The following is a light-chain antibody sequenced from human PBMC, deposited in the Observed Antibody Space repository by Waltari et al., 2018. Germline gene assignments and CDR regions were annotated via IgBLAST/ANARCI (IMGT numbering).Light chain of an antibody. J-gene: IGKJ2*01. V-gene: IGKV1-39*01. Sequence: DIQMTQSPSSLSASVGDIVTFTCRASLGISNSLVCFQQKPGKPPRLLIYGASHLQTGVPSRFSGSGSGTDFSVTISSLQPEDFATYYCQQSYSHPYTFGQGTKVEIK. CDR1: LGISNS. CDR3: QQSYSHPYT. CDR2: GAS.